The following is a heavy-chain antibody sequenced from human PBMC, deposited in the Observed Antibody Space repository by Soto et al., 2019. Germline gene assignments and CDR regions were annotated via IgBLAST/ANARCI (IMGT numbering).Heavy chain of an antibody. CDR2: IIPIFGTA. V-gene: IGHV1-69*12. CDR1: GGTFSSYA. Sequence: QVQLVQSGAEVKKPGSSVKVSCKASGGTFSSYAISWVRQAPGQGLEWMGGIIPIFGTANYAQKFQGRVTITADESTSTAYMELSSLRSVDTAVYYCARPTRYYYDSSGQSAWFDPWGQGTLVTVSS. J-gene: IGHJ5*02. D-gene: IGHD3-22*01. CDR3: ARPTRYYYDSSGQSAWFDP.